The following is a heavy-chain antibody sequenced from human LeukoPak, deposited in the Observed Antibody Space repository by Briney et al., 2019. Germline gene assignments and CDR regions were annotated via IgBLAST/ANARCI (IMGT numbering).Heavy chain of an antibody. J-gene: IGHJ4*02. CDR1: GYTFTAHY. D-gene: IGHD1-7*01. V-gene: IGHV1-2*02. CDR2: INPDSGGT. CDR3: ARDLDNWNYDPFDY. Sequence: ASVRVSCKTSGYTFTAHYLHWVRQAPGQGLQWMGWINPDSGGTNYAQTFQGRVTMSSDTSVDTAYMELTSLTSDDSAVYYCARDLDNWNYDPFDYWGQGTLVTDSS.